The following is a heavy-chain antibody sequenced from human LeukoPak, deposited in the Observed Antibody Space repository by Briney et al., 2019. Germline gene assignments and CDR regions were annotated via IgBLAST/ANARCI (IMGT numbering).Heavy chain of an antibody. CDR2: IYYSGST. V-gene: IGHV4-39*07. D-gene: IGHD3-10*01. Sequence: SETLSLTCTVSGGSISSSSYYWGWIRQPPGKGLEWIGSIYYSGSTYYNPSLKSRVTISVDTSKNQFSLKLSSVTAADTAVYYCARELRGAYPDYWDQGTLVTVSS. CDR1: GGSISSSSYY. J-gene: IGHJ4*02. CDR3: ARELRGAYPDY.